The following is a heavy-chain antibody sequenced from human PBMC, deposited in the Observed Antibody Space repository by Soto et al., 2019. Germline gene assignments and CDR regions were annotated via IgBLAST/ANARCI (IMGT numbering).Heavy chain of an antibody. CDR1: GGSISSSSYY. V-gene: IGHV4-39*01. Sequence: SETLSLTCTVSGGSISSSSYYWGWIRQPPGKGLEWIGSIYYSGSTYYNPSLKSRVTISVDTSKNQFSLKLSSVTAADTAVYYCARLIPDPVTGWFDFLGQGTPVT. CDR2: IYYSGST. J-gene: IGHJ4*02. CDR3: ARLIPDPVTGWFDF. D-gene: IGHD2-21*02.